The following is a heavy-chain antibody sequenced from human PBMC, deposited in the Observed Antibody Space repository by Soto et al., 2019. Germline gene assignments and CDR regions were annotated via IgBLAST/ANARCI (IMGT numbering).Heavy chain of an antibody. D-gene: IGHD3-10*01. V-gene: IGHV4-34*01. Sequence: SETLSLTCAVYGGSFSGYYWSWIRQPPGKGLEWIGEINHSGSTNYNPSLKSRVTISVDTSKNQFSLKLSSVTAADTAVYYCARAVVYYYVSGSYLRSMYGMDVCGQGTMVTVSS. CDR2: INHSGST. J-gene: IGHJ6*02. CDR3: ARAVVYYYVSGSYLRSMYGMDV. CDR1: GGSFSGYY.